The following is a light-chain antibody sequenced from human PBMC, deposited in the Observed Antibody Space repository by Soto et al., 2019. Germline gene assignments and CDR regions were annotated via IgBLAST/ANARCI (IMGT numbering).Light chain of an antibody. Sequence: DILMTQSPSSLSASVGDRISITCRASQSISIFLNWYQQKPGKAPNLLIYAASSLQGGVPSRFSGSGSGTDFTLTISSLQPEDFATYYCQHSYSTPYTFGGGTKVDIK. CDR1: QSISIF. CDR3: QHSYSTPYT. J-gene: IGKJ4*01. CDR2: AAS. V-gene: IGKV1-39*01.